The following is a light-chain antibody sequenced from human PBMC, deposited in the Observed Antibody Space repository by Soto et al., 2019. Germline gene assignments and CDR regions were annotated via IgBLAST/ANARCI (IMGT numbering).Light chain of an antibody. Sequence: DIQMTQSPSSLSASVGDRVTITCQASQDIKKNVNWYQQKPGKVPKVLIYDASTLETGVPSRFSGSGSETEFSLTISSLQSEDIATYCCQQFHDLPITFGQGTRLDIK. CDR1: QDIKKN. CDR2: DAS. CDR3: QQFHDLPIT. V-gene: IGKV1-33*01. J-gene: IGKJ5*01.